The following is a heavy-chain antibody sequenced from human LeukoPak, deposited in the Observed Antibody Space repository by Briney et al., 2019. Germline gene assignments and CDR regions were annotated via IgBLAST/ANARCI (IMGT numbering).Heavy chain of an antibody. CDR1: GGTFSSYA. D-gene: IGHD6-13*01. CDR2: IIPIFGTA. CDR3: AVGRGIGYWFDH. J-gene: IGHJ5*02. Sequence: SVKVSCKASGGTFSSYAISWVRQAPGQRLEWMGGIIPIFGTANYAQKFQGRVTITADESTSTAYMEPSSLRSEDTAVYYCAVGRGIGYWFDHWGQGTLVSVSS. V-gene: IGHV1-69*13.